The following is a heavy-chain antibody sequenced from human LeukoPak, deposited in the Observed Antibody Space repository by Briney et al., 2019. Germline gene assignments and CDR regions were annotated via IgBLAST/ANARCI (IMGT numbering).Heavy chain of an antibody. D-gene: IGHD5-18*01. V-gene: IGHV3-53*01. CDR3: ASYVDTAMAAGVAFDI. CDR1: GFTVSSNY. Sequence: GGSLRLSCAASGFTVSSNYMSWVRQAPGKGLEWVSVIYGGGSTYYADSVKGRFTISRDNPKNTLYLQMNSLRAEDTAVYYCASYVDTAMAAGVAFDIWGQGTMVTVSS. J-gene: IGHJ3*02. CDR2: IYGGGST.